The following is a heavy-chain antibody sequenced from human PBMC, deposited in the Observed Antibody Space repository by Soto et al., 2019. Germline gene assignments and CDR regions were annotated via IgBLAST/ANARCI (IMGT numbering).Heavy chain of an antibody. D-gene: IGHD5-12*01. CDR2: ISYDGGKK. Sequence: GGSLRLSCAASGSTFSTSPMHWVRQAPGKGLEWVAAISYDGGKKYYADSVRGRVTISRDNSKNTLYLQMNSLGAEDTAVYFCASPRYGGYDLYPGFAVAGLDYWGQGTLVTVSS. J-gene: IGHJ4*02. V-gene: IGHV3-30-3*01. CDR3: ASPRYGGYDLYPGFAVAGLDY. CDR1: GSTFSTSP.